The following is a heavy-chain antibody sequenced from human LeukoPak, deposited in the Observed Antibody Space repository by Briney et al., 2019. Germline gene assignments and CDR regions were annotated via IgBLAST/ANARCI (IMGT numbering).Heavy chain of an antibody. Sequence: GGSLRLSCAASGFTVSSNYMSWVRQAPGKGLQWVSLISDSGGATYYADSVRGRFTISRDNSKNTLYLQMNSLRADDTAMYYCAKGDCGIDCSVFDYWGRGTLVSVSS. CDR1: GFTVSSNY. V-gene: IGHV3-53*01. CDR3: AKGDCGIDCSVFDY. CDR2: ISDSGGAT. J-gene: IGHJ4*02. D-gene: IGHD2-21*02.